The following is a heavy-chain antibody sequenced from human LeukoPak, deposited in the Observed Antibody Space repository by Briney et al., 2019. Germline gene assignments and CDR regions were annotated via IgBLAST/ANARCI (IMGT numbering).Heavy chain of an antibody. J-gene: IGHJ4*02. V-gene: IGHV4-4*07. D-gene: IGHD2/OR15-2a*01. CDR2: IYASGST. Sequence: PSETLSLTCSVSGGSIISYYWNWIRQPAGKGLEWVGRIYASGSTNYNPSLKSRVTISMDKSKNQFSLNLKSVTAADTAVYYCARDFYGHDGHYPFDYWGQGILVTVSS. CDR1: GGSIISYY. CDR3: ARDFYGHDGHYPFDY.